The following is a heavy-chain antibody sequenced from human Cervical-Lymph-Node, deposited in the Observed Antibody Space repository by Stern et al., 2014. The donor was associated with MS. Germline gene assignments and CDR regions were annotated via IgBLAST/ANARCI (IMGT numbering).Heavy chain of an antibody. CDR2: FDPEDGEM. J-gene: IGHJ6*02. CDR1: GYSLTAFS. V-gene: IGHV1-24*01. CDR3: AALGFGYYALEV. Sequence: QVQLVESGAVVKKPGASVKVSCKVSGYSLTAFSIHWVRQAPGKGLEWMGGFDPEDGEMIYAQTFQGRVSLTEDSSADTAYMELSSLRSDDTAAYYCAALGFGYYALEVWGQGTTVTVSS. D-gene: IGHD1-26*01.